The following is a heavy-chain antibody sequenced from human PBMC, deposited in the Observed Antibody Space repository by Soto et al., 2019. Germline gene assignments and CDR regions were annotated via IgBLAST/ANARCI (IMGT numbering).Heavy chain of an antibody. CDR3: ARDGVYGSLSY. J-gene: IGHJ4*02. D-gene: IGHD2-8*01. CDR2: IGTAGDT. Sequence: GALRLSCAASGFTFSSYDMHWVRQATGKGLEWVSAIGTAGDTYYPGSVKGRFTISRENAKNSLYLQMNSLRAGDTAVYYCARDGVYGSLSYWGQGTLVTVSS. CDR1: GFTFSSYD. V-gene: IGHV3-13*01.